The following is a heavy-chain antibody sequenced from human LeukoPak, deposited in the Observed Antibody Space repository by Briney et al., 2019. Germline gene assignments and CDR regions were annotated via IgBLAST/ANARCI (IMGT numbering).Heavy chain of an antibody. V-gene: IGHV3-74*01. CDR2: INSDGHNT. J-gene: IGHJ3*02. D-gene: IGHD3-10*01. Sequence: GGSLRLSCAVSGFTFSSYWMHWVRQAPGKGLVWVSRINSDGHNTYYADSVKGRFTISGDNAMNTLHLQMNSLRAEDTAVYYCARAAMVRGNAFDIWGQGTMVTVSS. CDR1: GFTFSSYW. CDR3: ARAAMVRGNAFDI.